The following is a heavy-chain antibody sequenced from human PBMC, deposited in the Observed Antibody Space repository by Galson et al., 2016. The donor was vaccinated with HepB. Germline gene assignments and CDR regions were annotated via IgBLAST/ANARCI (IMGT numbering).Heavy chain of an antibody. CDR2: ISGSGATI. J-gene: IGHJ6*02. V-gene: IGHV3-23*01. D-gene: IGHD6-19*01. CDR3: AKAALEWLLKGHGVYV. Sequence: SLRLSCAASRFSFSSYSMTWVRQAPGKGLEWVSVISGSGATIYYADSVKGRFTISRDNSKNTLYLQMNTLRAEDTAVYYCAKAALEWLLKGHGVYVWGQGTTVTVSS. CDR1: RFSFSSYS.